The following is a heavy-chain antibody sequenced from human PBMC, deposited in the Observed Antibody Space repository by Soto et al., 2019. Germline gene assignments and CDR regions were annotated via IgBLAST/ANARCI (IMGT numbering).Heavy chain of an antibody. J-gene: IGHJ4*02. CDR1: GGRFRDYN. Sequence: QVQLQQWGTGLLKPSETLSLTCAVLGGRFRDYNWNWIRQSPGEGPEWIGEIHHSGNTNHNPSLRSRMILSEDTSKSQFSLKMTSVTAADTAVYYCASNEAYKADYWGQGMLVTVSS. D-gene: IGHD2-21*01. CDR3: ASNEAYKADY. CDR2: IHHSGNT. V-gene: IGHV4-34*01.